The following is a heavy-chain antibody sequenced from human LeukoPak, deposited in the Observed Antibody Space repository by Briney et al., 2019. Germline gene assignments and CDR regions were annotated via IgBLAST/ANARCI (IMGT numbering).Heavy chain of an antibody. J-gene: IGHJ4*02. V-gene: IGHV3-74*01. Sequence: GGSLRLSCAASGFTFSSYWMHWVRQAPGKGLVWVSRVNSDGSSTSYADSVKGRFTISRDNAKNTLYLQTNSLRAEDTAVYYCASLIGDRWFGEKELDYWGQGTLVTVSS. CDR2: VNSDGSST. CDR1: GFTFSSYW. D-gene: IGHD3-10*01. CDR3: ASLIGDRWFGEKELDY.